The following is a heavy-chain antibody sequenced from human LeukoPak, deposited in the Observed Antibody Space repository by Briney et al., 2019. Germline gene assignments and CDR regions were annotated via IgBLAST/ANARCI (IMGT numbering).Heavy chain of an antibody. CDR2: IYGSGST. J-gene: IGHJ5*02. CDR1: GHSLSAHC. V-gene: IGHV4-59*08. D-gene: IGHD6-19*01. CDR3: ARNVGWYSHDT. Sequence: PSDTLSLTCTVSGHSLSAHCGGWIRQPPGKGLEWIGYIYGSGSTHYDPSFRSRATISEDTSKNQFSLQLTSVTAADTAVHYCARNVGWYSHDTWGQGTLVTVSS.